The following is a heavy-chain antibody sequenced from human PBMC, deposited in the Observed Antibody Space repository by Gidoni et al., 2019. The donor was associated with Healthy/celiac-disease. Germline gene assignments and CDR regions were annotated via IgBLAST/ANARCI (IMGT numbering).Heavy chain of an antibody. V-gene: IGHV1-69*01. D-gene: IGHD6-19*01. CDR1: GGTVSSYA. CDR3: ARDWPSYSSGADAFDI. Sequence: QVQLVQSGAEVKKTGSSVKVSCKASGGTVSSYAISWVRQAPGQGLEWMGGIIPIFGTANYAQKFQGRVTITADESTSTAYMELSSLRSEDTAVYYCARDWPSYSSGADAFDIWGQGTMVTVSS. CDR2: IIPIFGTA. J-gene: IGHJ3*02.